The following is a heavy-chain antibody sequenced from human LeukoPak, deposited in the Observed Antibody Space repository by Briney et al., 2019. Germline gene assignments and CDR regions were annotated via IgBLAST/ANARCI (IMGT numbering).Heavy chain of an antibody. CDR3: ARGNDDFWWRGFDP. J-gene: IGHJ5*02. V-gene: IGHV4-30-4*01. Sequence: SETLSLTCTVSGGSISSGDYYWSWIRQPPGKGLEWIGYIYYSGSTYYNPSLKSRVTISVDTSKNQFSLKLSSVTAADTAVYYYARGNDDFWWRGFDPWGQGTLVTVSS. CDR2: IYYSGST. CDR1: GGSISSGDYY. D-gene: IGHD3-3*01.